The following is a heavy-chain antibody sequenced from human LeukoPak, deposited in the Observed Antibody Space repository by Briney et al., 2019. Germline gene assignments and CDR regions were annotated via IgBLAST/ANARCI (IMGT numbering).Heavy chain of an antibody. V-gene: IGHV3-7*03. CDR1: GFTFSSYW. J-gene: IGHJ4*02. CDR2: IKQDGSEK. D-gene: IGHD6-13*01. CDR3: ARDAYKQLVFDY. Sequence: PGGSLRLSCAASGFTFSSYWLSWVRQAPGRGLEWVANIKQDGSEKYYVESVKGRFTISRENAKNSLYLQMNSLRAEDTAVYYCARDAYKQLVFDYWGQGTLVTVSS.